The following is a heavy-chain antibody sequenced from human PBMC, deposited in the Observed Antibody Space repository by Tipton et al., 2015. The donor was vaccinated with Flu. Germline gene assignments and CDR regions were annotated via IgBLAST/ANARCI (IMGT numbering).Heavy chain of an antibody. V-gene: IGHV4-59*08. D-gene: IGHD2-15*01. CDR1: GGSFSSYY. J-gene: IGHJ5*02. CDR3: ARLGPRRCSGGSCYVNWFDP. CDR2: IYYSGST. Sequence: TLSLTCAVYGGSFSSYYWSWIRQPPGKGLEWIGYIYYSGSTNYNPPLKSRVTISVDTSKNQFSLKLSSVTAADTAVYYCARLGPRRCSGGSCYVNWFDPWGQGTLVTVSS.